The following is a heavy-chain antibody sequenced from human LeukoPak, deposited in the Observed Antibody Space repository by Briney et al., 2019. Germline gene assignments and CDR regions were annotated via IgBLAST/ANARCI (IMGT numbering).Heavy chain of an antibody. CDR1: GYTFTSYY. CDR2: INPSGGST. Sequence: ASVKVSCKASGYTFTSYYMHWVRQAPGQGLEWMGIINPSGGSTSYAQKFQGRVTMTTDTSTSTAYMELTSLRSDDTAVYYCARDIKRSRARWENLGFDPWGQGTLVTVSS. CDR3: ARDIKRSRARWENLGFDP. V-gene: IGHV1-46*01. J-gene: IGHJ5*02. D-gene: IGHD1-14*01.